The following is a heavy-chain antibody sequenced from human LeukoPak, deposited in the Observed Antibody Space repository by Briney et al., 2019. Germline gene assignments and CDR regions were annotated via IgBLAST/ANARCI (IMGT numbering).Heavy chain of an antibody. CDR1: GGSISSSSYY. Sequence: SETLSLTCTVSGGSISSSSYYWGWIRQPPGKGLEWIGSIYYSGSTYYNPSLKSRVTISVDTSKNQFSLKLSSVTAADTAVYYCARDIRYFDWLLSAFDYWGQGTLVTVSS. CDR2: IYYSGST. CDR3: ARDIRYFDWLLSAFDY. D-gene: IGHD3-9*01. V-gene: IGHV4-39*07. J-gene: IGHJ4*02.